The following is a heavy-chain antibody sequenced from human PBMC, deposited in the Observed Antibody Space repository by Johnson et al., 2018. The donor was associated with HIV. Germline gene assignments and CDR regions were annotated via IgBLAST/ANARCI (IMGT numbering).Heavy chain of an antibody. J-gene: IGHJ3*02. CDR2: INHDVSAI. D-gene: IGHD3-16*01. CDR3: GSLGDGHQKGAFEI. CDR1: GFTFSHNW. V-gene: IGHV3-7*01. Sequence: VQLVESGGDLVQPGGSLRLSCIGSGFTFSHNWMSWVRQAPGKGPEWVANINHDVSAIHYVDSVKGRFTISRDNAKRSLFLQMNRLRVEDTAVYFCGSLGDGHQKGAFEIWGHGTMVTVSS.